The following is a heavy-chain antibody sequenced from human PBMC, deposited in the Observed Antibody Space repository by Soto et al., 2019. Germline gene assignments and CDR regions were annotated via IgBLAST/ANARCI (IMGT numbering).Heavy chain of an antibody. CDR1: GGSVNSGGHY. D-gene: IGHD3-16*02. CDR3: ANYVWGSYRSFHY. J-gene: IGHJ4*02. Sequence: QVQLQESGPGLVKPSQTLSLTCTVSGGSVNSGGHYWSWIRQHPGKGLEWIGYIYSTGTTYYNPSLESRVTMSVDTSKNQFSLKLSSVTPADTAVYYCANYVWGSYRSFHYWGQGTLVTVSS. V-gene: IGHV4-31*03. CDR2: IYSTGTT.